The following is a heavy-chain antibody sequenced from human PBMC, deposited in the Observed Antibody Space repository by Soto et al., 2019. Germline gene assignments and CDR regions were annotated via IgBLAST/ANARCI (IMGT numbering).Heavy chain of an antibody. CDR2: IYWNDDK. CDR3: VRGIRYCSGGSCHGVDY. D-gene: IGHD2-15*01. CDR1: GFSLSTSGVG. J-gene: IGHJ4*02. V-gene: IGHV2-5*01. Sequence: SGSYAGEPTQTLTLTCTFSGFSLSTSGVGVGWIRQPPGKALEWLALIYWNDDKRYSPSLKSRLTITKDTSKNQVVLTMTNMDPVDTATYYWVRGIRYCSGGSCHGVDYWGQGTLVTVSS.